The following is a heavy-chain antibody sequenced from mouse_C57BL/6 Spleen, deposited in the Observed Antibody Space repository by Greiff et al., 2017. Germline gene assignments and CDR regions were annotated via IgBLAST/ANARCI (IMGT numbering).Heavy chain of an antibody. D-gene: IGHD3-2*02. CDR3: SVDSSGYGAMDY. CDR2: IHPSDSET. V-gene: IGHV1-74*01. Sequence: QVQLQQPGAELVKPGASVKVSCKASGYTFTSYWMHWVKQRPGQGLEWIGRIHPSDSETNYNQKFKGKATLTVDKSSSPSYMQLSSLTSEDSAVYYWSVDSSGYGAMDYWGQGTSVTVSS. J-gene: IGHJ4*01. CDR1: GYTFTSYW.